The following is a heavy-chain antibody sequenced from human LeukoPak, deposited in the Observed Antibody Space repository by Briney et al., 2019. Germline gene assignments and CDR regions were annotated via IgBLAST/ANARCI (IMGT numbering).Heavy chain of an antibody. CDR2: ISGSSSTT. CDR1: GFTFRGYN. J-gene: IGHJ6*02. Sequence: GGSLRLSCAASGFTFRGYNMNWVRQAPGKGLEWVSYISGSSSTTYYADSVKGRFTISRDNAKNSLFLQMNSLRDEDTAVYYCAIRGYYDTSYSYYYHALDVWGQGTTVTVSS. CDR3: AIRGYYDTSYSYYYHALDV. V-gene: IGHV3-48*02. D-gene: IGHD3-22*01.